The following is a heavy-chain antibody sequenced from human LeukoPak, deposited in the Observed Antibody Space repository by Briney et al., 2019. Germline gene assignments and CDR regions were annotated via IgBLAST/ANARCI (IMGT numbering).Heavy chain of an antibody. Sequence: PSETLSLTCTVSGGSISSSSYYWGWIRQPPGKGLEWIGYIYYSGSTYYNPSLKSRVTISVDTSKNQFSLKLSSVTAADTAVYYCARDSVAGTGNWFDPWGQGTLVTVSS. J-gene: IGHJ5*02. V-gene: IGHV4-31*03. CDR1: GGSISSSSYY. D-gene: IGHD6-19*01. CDR3: ARDSVAGTGNWFDP. CDR2: IYYSGST.